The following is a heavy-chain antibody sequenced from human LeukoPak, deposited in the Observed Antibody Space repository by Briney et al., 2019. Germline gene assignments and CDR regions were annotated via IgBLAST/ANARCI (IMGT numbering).Heavy chain of an antibody. J-gene: IGHJ5*02. V-gene: IGHV3-23*01. CDR2: ISGSGGST. D-gene: IGHD4/OR15-4a*01. CDR3: AKDQVQRPYNWFDP. Sequence: GGSLRLSCAASGFTFSSYAMSWVRQAPGKGLEWVSAISGSGGSTYYADSVRGRFTISRDNSKNTLYLQINSLRAEDTAVYYCAKDQVQRPYNWFDPWGQGTLVTVSS. CDR1: GFTFSSYA.